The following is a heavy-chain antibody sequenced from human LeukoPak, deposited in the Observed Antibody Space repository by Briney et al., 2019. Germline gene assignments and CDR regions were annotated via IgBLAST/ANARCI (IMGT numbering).Heavy chain of an antibody. J-gene: IGHJ4*02. CDR3: ANNGETQYFDY. V-gene: IGHV4-39*07. Sequence: SETLSLTCTVSGGSISSSSYYWGWIRQPPGKGLEWIGSIYYSGSTYYNPSLKSRVTISVDTSKNQFSLKLSSVTAADTALFYCANNGETQYFDYWGQGTLVTVSS. CDR1: GGSISSSSYY. CDR2: IYYSGST. D-gene: IGHD4-17*01.